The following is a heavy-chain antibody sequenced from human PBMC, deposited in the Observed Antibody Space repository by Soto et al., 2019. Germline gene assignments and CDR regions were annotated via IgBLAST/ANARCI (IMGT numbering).Heavy chain of an antibody. Sequence: QVQLVESGGGVVQPGRSLRLSCAASGFTFSSYAMHWVRQAPGKGLEWVAVISYDGSNKYYADSVKGRFTISRDNSKNTLYLQMNSLRAEDTAVYYCAREGYSISWYYFDYWGQGNLVTVSS. CDR1: GFTFSSYA. CDR2: ISYDGSNK. D-gene: IGHD6-13*01. V-gene: IGHV3-30-3*01. CDR3: AREGYSISWYYFDY. J-gene: IGHJ4*02.